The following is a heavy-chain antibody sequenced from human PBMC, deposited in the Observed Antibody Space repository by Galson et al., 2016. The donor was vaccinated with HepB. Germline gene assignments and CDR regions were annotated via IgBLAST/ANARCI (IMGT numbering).Heavy chain of an antibody. J-gene: IGHJ4*02. Sequence: SLRLSCAASGFTSSSYWMHWARQAPGKGLEWVAVIWFDGSNTFYADSVGGRFTISRDNAKNTLHLQMNSLRPEDTALYYCARDSFYCISTSCPPYYFDNCVRGPLVTVSS. CDR1: GFTSSSYW. V-gene: IGHV3-30*14. D-gene: IGHD2-2*01. CDR3: ARDSFYCISTSCPPYYFDN. CDR2: IWFDGSNT.